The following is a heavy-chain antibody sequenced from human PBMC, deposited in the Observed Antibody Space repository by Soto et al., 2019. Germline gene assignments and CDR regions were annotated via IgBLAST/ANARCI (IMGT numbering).Heavy chain of an antibody. V-gene: IGHV1-69*01. CDR2: IIHIFGTA. Sequence: QVQLVQSGAEVKKPGSSVKVSCKASGGTFSSYAISWVRQAPGQGLEWLGGIIHIFGTANYAQKFQCSVTITADESTSTAYMELSSLRSEDTAVYYCARARSAAATGYYFDYWGQGTLVTVSS. D-gene: IGHD6-13*01. CDR3: ARARSAAATGYYFDY. CDR1: GGTFSSYA. J-gene: IGHJ4*02.